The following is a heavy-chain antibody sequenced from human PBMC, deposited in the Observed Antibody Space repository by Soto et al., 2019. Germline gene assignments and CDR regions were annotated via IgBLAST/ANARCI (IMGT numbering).Heavy chain of an antibody. V-gene: IGHV3-23*01. Sequence: GGSLRLSCAASGFTFSTYAMNRVRQAPGKGLEWVSTISAVGGSTYYADSMKGRFTISRDNSKNTLYLQMNSLRAEDTAIYYCARDSDRKGWGSNTFDIWGQGTMVTVSS. CDR3: ARDSDRKGWGSNTFDI. J-gene: IGHJ3*02. CDR1: GFTFSTYA. D-gene: IGHD7-27*01. CDR2: ISAVGGST.